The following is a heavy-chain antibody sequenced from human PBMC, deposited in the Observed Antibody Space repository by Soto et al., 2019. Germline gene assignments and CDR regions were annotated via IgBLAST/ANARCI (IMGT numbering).Heavy chain of an antibody. J-gene: IGHJ6*02. CDR1: GFTFSSYS. Sequence: GGSLRLSCAASGFTFSSYSMNWVRQAPGKGLEWVSSISSSSSYIYYADSVKGRFTISRDNAKKSLYLHMNILRVEDTAVYYFARVVDYYDPYYYYDIDVLRQGPTLPVSS. CDR3: ARVVDYYDPYYYYDIDV. D-gene: IGHD3-22*01. V-gene: IGHV3-21*01. CDR2: ISSSSSYI.